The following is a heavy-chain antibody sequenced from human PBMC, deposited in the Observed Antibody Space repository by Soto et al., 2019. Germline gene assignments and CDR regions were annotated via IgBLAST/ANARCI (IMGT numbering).Heavy chain of an antibody. J-gene: IGHJ5*02. CDR2: VYNSGST. CDR1: GGSISTYY. D-gene: IGHD4-17*01. V-gene: IGHV4-59*01. Sequence: SETLSLTCTVSGGSISTYYWSWIRQPPGKGLEWIGYVYNSGSTKYNPSLKSRVTIWEDTSKNQVSLRLSSVTAADTAVYYCARDRQHTYGNCFDPWGQGTLVTVSS. CDR3: ARDRQHTYGNCFDP.